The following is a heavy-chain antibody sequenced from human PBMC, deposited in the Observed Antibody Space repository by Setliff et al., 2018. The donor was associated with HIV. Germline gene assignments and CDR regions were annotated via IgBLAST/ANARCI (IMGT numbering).Heavy chain of an antibody. CDR2: MHYSGTT. D-gene: IGHD3-22*01. J-gene: IGHJ5*02. V-gene: IGHV4-39*07. CDR3: ARDMTYFYDSSGSLGWFDP. CDR1: GGSISSSSYF. Sequence: SETLSLTCAVSGGSISSSSYFCGWIRQPPGKGLEWIGSMHYSGTTYYNLSLKSRATISVDTSKNQFSLNLRSVTAADTAVYYCARDMTYFYDSSGSLGWFDPWGQGTLVTVSS.